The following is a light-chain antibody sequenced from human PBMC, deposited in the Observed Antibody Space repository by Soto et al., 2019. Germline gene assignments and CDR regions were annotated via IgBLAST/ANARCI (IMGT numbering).Light chain of an antibody. J-gene: IGKJ1*01. CDR1: QSISLW. Sequence: DIHMTQSPSTLSASVGDRVTITCRASQSISLWVAWYQQKPGRAPNLLIYKTSSLETGVPSRFSGSGSGPEFTLTISSRQPDDFATYYCQHYKDYSWTFGQGTKVEVK. CDR3: QHYKDYSWT. V-gene: IGKV1-5*03. CDR2: KTS.